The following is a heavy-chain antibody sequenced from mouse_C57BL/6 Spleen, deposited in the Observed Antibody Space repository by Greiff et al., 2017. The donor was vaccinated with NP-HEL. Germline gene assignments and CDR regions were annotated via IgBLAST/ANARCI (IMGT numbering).Heavy chain of an antibody. CDR2: INPNNGGT. V-gene: IGHV1-26*01. CDR3: AIYYYGSSFYAMDY. D-gene: IGHD1-1*01. J-gene: IGHJ4*01. Sequence: EVQLVESGPELVKPGASVKISCKASGYTFTDYYMNWVKQSHGKSLEWIGDINPNNGGTSYNQKFKGKATLTVDKSSSTAYMELRSLTSEDSAVYYCAIYYYGSSFYAMDYWGQGTSVTVSS. CDR1: GYTFTDYY.